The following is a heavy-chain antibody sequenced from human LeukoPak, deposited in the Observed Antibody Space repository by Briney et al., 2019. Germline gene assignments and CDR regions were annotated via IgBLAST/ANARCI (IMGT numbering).Heavy chain of an antibody. CDR3: ARKGPRKWFDP. V-gene: IGHV4-59*01. D-gene: IGHD1-14*01. CDR1: GGSISSYY. CDR2: IYCSGST. Sequence: SETLSLTCTVSGGSISSYYWSWIRQPPGKGLEWIGYIYCSGSTNYNPSLKSRVTISVDTSKNQFSLKLSSVTAADTAVYYCARKGPRKWFDPWGQGTLVTVSS. J-gene: IGHJ5*02.